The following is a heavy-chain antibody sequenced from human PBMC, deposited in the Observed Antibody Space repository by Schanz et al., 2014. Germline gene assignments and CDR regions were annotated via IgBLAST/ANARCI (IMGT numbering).Heavy chain of an antibody. V-gene: IGHV4-39*01. CDR3: ARRDNYLSAFDI. D-gene: IGHD4-4*01. J-gene: IGHJ3*02. CDR2: IYYTGTT. Sequence: QLQLQESGPGLVKPSETLSLTCTVSGASISGSSDYWGWIRQSPGKGLEWIGNIYYTGTTYYNPPLKSRVPISVDPSKNQVSLNLPSVTAADTAVFYCARRDNYLSAFDIWGQGTMVTVSS. CDR1: GASISGSSDY.